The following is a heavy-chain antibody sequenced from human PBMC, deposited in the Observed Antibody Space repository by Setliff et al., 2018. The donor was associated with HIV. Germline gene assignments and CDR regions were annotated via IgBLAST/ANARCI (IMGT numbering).Heavy chain of an antibody. Sequence: PGGSLRLSCAASGFTFSSYSMNWVRQAPGKGLEWVSSISSSSSYTNYADSVKGRFTISRDNAKNSLYLQMNSLRAEDTAVYYCARGGSNSWSPFDYWGQGTLVTVSS. J-gene: IGHJ4*02. D-gene: IGHD6-13*01. CDR1: GFTFSSYS. V-gene: IGHV3-21*01. CDR3: ARGGSNSWSPFDY. CDR2: ISSSSSYT.